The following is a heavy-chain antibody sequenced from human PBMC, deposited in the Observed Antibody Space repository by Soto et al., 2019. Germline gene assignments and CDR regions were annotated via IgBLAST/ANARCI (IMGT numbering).Heavy chain of an antibody. CDR2: ISWDGGST. V-gene: IGHV3-43*01. J-gene: IGHJ6*02. CDR3: AKDSGFSAYYYYGMDV. Sequence: GGSLRLSCAASGFTFDDYTMHWVRQAPGKGLEWVSLISWDGGSTYYADSVKGRFTISRDNSKNSLYLQMNSLRTEDTALYYCAKDSGFSAYYYYGMDVWGQGTTVTVSS. CDR1: GFTFDDYT. D-gene: IGHD5-12*01.